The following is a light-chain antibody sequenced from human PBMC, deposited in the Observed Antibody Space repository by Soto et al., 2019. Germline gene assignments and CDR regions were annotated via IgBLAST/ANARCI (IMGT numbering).Light chain of an antibody. CDR3: LQDHSFPYT. CDR1: QDIRNE. Sequence: AIQMTQSPASLSASVGDRVAITCRASQDIRNELGWHQQKPGKAPKLLIYGASNLQSGISSGFSGSGSGTDFTLTISSLQPEDSATYYCLQDHSFPYTFGQGTKLEIK. V-gene: IGKV1-6*01. CDR2: GAS. J-gene: IGKJ2*01.